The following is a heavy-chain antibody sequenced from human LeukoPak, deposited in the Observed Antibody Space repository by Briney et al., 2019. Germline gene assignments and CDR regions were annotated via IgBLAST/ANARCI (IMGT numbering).Heavy chain of an antibody. V-gene: IGHV4-34*01. CDR3: ARHRRKLYYGSGSYPKRGYYYYYMDV. CDR2: INISGRT. CDR1: GGSFSGYY. Sequence: SETLSLTCAVYGGSFSGYYWSWIRQPPGRGLEWIGEINISGRTNSNPSLKSRVTISVDTSKHQFSLKLSSVTAADTALYYCARHRRKLYYGSGSYPKRGYYYYYMDVWGKGTTVTISS. D-gene: IGHD3-10*01. J-gene: IGHJ6*03.